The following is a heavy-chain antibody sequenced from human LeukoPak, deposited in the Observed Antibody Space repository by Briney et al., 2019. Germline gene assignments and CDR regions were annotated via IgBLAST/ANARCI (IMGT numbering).Heavy chain of an antibody. V-gene: IGHV4-39*01. CDR1: GGSVSRSSFF. D-gene: IGHD5/OR15-5a*01. Sequence: SETLSLTCTVSGGSVSRSSFFWGWLRQPPGTGLEWLRTIHYSGITHYNVSLKSRVTINIDTSRNQFSLRLTSVTATDTAIYYCARQPGVYNFFDYWGQGTLVTVSS. CDR2: IHYSGIT. CDR3: ARQPGVYNFFDY. J-gene: IGHJ4*02.